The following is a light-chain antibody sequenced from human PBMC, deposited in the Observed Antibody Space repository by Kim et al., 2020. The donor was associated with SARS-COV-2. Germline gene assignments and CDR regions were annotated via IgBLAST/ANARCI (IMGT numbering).Light chain of an antibody. CDR3: AAWDDSLSGPL. CDR2: RNN. Sequence: QRVTIPWSGGTSKSGSKYVYWYKQLPGTAPKLLIYRNNQRPSGVPDRFAGSKSGTSASLAISGLRSEDEADYYCAAWDDSLSGPLFGGGTQLTVL. V-gene: IGLV1-47*01. CDR1: TSKSGSKY. J-gene: IGLJ2*01.